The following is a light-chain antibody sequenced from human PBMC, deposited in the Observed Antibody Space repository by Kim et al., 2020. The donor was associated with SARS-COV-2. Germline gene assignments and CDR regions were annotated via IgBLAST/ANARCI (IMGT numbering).Light chain of an antibody. V-gene: IGKV3-20*01. CDR2: GAS. J-gene: IGKJ2*02. CDR3: QQYDTSPSCT. CDR1: QSVSDNY. Sequence: EIVLTQSPGTLSLSPGERATLSCRASQSVSDNYLAWYQQKPGQAPRLLIYGASSRATGIPDRFSRSGSGTDFTLTISRLEPEDFAVYYCQQYDTSPSCTFGQGTKLEI.